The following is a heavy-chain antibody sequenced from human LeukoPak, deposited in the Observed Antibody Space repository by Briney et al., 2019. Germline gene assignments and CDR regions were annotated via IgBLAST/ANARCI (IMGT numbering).Heavy chain of an antibody. CDR1: GGSISSSSYY. V-gene: IGHV4-39*07. J-gene: IGHJ4*02. Sequence: PSETLSLTCTVSGGSISSSSYYGGWIRQPPGKGLEWIGSIYYSGSTYYNPSLKSRVTISVDTSKNQFSLKLSSVTAADTAVYYCARDGQQQLESLDYWGQGTLVTVSS. D-gene: IGHD6-13*01. CDR2: IYYSGST. CDR3: ARDGQQQLESLDY.